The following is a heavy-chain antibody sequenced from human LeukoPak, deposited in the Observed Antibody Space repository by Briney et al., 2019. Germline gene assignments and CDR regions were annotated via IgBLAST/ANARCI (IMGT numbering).Heavy chain of an antibody. CDR1: GFTFSSYS. V-gene: IGHV3-48*03. Sequence: QPGGSLRLSCAASGFTFSSYSMNWVRQAPGKGLEWVSYISSSGSTIYYADSVKGRFTISRDNAKNSLYLQMNSLRAEDTAVYYCASLGGGYCSSTSCSTFDPWGQGTLVTVSS. J-gene: IGHJ5*02. D-gene: IGHD2-2*01. CDR3: ASLGGGYCSSTSCSTFDP. CDR2: ISSSGSTI.